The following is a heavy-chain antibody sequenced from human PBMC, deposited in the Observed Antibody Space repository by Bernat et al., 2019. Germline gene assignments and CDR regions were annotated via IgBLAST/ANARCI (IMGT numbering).Heavy chain of an antibody. V-gene: IGHV4-39*01. Sequence: QLQLQESGPGLVKPSETLSLTCTVSGGSISSSSYYWGWIRQPPGKGLEWIGSIYYSVSTYYNPSLKSRVTISVDTSKNQFSLKLSSVTAADTAVYYCARNYGDYVDDYWGQGTLVTVSS. J-gene: IGHJ4*02. CDR2: IYYSVST. D-gene: IGHD4-17*01. CDR1: GGSISSSSYY. CDR3: ARNYGDYVDDY.